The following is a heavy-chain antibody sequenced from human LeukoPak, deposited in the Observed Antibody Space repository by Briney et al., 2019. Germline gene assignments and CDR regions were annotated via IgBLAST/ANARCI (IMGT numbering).Heavy chain of an antibody. D-gene: IGHD3-9*01. V-gene: IGHV1-2*02. J-gene: IGHJ4*02. Sequence: ASVKVSCKASGGTFSSYAISWVRQAPGQGLEWMGWINPNSGGTNYAQKFQGRVTMTRDTSTSTAYMELSRLRSDDTAVYYCARVGFYDILTPGGYWGQGTLVTVSS. CDR2: INPNSGGT. CDR1: GGTFSSYA. CDR3: ARVGFYDILTPGGY.